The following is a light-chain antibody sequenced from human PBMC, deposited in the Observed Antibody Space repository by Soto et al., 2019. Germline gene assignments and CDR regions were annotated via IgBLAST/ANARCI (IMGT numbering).Light chain of an antibody. CDR1: QRVSNSL. CDR2: AAS. J-gene: IGKJ3*01. CDR3: QTYGDSLFT. V-gene: IGKV3-20*01. Sequence: EIVLTQSPGTLSLSPGERATLSCRASQRVSNSLVAWYQQKPGQAPRPLMSAASSRATGIPDRFSGSGSGTDFTLTISSLEPEDFAVYYCQTYGDSLFTFCPGTKVETK.